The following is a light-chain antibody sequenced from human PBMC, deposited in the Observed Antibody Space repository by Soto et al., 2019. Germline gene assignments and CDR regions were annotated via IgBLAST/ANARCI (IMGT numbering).Light chain of an antibody. CDR1: QDLTNY. V-gene: IGKV1-33*01. CDR3: QQYVYLPYT. CDR2: DTI. J-gene: IGKJ2*01. Sequence: DIQMTQSPPSLAASVGERVTITCQASQDLTNYLNWYQQKPGEAPKLLIYDTITLEEGVPSRFSGGGSGTDFTFTINSLQPEDAAIYSCQQYVYLPYTFGQGTKLEIK.